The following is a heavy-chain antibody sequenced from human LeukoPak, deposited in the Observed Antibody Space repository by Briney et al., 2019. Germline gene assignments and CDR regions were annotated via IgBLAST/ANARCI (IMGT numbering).Heavy chain of an antibody. CDR1: GFTFSSYA. CDR2: ISGSGGST. CDR3: ARGRSGSYYGSSDY. V-gene: IGHV3-23*01. Sequence: PGGSLRLSCAASGFTFSSYAMSWVRQAPGKGLEWVSAISGSGGSTYYADSVKGRFTISRDNSKNTLYLQMNSLRADDTAVYYCARGRSGSYYGSSDYWGQGTLVTVSS. D-gene: IGHD1-26*01. J-gene: IGHJ4*02.